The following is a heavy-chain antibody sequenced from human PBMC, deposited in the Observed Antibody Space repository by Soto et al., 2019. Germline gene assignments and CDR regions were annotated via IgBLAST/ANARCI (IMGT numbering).Heavy chain of an antibody. CDR2: ISGIRDYI. V-gene: IGHV3-21*04. J-gene: IGHJ4*02. CDR3: ASAEISGSYIFDY. Sequence: PGGSLRLSCAASGFTFSYYTVHLVRRAPGKGLEWVSSISGIRDYIRYADSVKGRFTISRDNAKTSLYLQMNSLTAEDTAVYYCASAEISGSYIFDYGGQGTRVTVSS. CDR1: GFTFSYYT. D-gene: IGHD1-26*01.